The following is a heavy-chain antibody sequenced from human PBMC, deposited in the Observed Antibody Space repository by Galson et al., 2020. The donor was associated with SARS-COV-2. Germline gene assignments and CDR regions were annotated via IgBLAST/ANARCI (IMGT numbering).Heavy chain of an antibody. Sequence: GGSLRLSCAASGFTFRSYWMSWVRQAPGKGLEWVANIKHDGTTEYYVDSVKGRFAISRDNAKNSMFLQMNSLRAEDTAVYYCARDVGKYAFDSWGQGTLVIVSS. V-gene: IGHV3-7*03. CDR1: GFTFRSYW. CDR3: ARDVGKYAFDS. J-gene: IGHJ4*02. CDR2: IKHDGTTE. D-gene: IGHD2-2*01.